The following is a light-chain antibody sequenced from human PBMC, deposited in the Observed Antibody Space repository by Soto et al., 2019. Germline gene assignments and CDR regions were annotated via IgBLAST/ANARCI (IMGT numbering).Light chain of an antibody. CDR2: DNN. Sequence: QSVLTQPPSVSAAPGQTVTISCSGSSSNIGNNYVSWYQQFPGTAPKVLIHDNNKRPSGIPDRFSGSKSGTSATLRITGIQTGDEADYYCGTWDSSLNAGWVFGRGTKVTVL. CDR3: GTWDSSLNAGWV. J-gene: IGLJ3*02. CDR1: SSNIGNNY. V-gene: IGLV1-51*01.